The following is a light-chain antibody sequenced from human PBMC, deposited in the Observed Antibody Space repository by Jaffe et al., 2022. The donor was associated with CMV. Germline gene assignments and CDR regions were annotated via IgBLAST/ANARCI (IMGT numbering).Light chain of an antibody. V-gene: IGLV3-25*03. CDR3: QSADSSGTIGRV. CDR2: KDS. Sequence: SYELTQPPSVSVSPGQTARITCSGDALPKQYAYWYQQKPGQAPVLVIYKDSERPSGIPERFSGSSSGTTVTLTISGVQAEDEADYYCQSADSSGTIGRVFGGGTKLTVL. CDR1: ALPKQY. J-gene: IGLJ3*02.